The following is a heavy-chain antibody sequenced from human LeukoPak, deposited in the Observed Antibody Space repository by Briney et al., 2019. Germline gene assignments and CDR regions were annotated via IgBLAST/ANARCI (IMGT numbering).Heavy chain of an antibody. CDR3: ARRRRVGRQLNWFDP. V-gene: IGHV1-8*01. D-gene: IGHD6-13*01. CDR1: GYTFTSYD. CDR2: MNPNSGNT. Sequence: ASVKVSCKASGYTFTSYDINWVRQATGQGLEWMGWMNPNSGNTGYAQKFQGRVTMTRNTSISTAYMELSSLRSEDTAVYYRARRRRVGRQLNWFDPWGQGTLVTVSS. J-gene: IGHJ5*02.